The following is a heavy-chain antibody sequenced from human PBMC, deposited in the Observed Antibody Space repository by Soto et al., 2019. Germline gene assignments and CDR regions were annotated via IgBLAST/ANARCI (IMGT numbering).Heavy chain of an antibody. J-gene: IGHJ3*02. Sequence: QLQLQESGPGLVKPSETLSLTCTVSGGSISSSSYYWGWIRQPPGKGLEWIGSIYYSGSTYYNPSLKSRVTISVDTSKNQFSLKLSSVTAADTAVYYCARAFRSTNAFDIWGQGTMVTVSS. CDR1: GGSISSSSYY. CDR2: IYYSGST. CDR3: ARAFRSTNAFDI. V-gene: IGHV4-39*01.